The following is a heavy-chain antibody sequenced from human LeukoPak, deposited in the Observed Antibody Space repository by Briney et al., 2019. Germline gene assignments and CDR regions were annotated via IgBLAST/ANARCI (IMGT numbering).Heavy chain of an antibody. CDR2: INPSGGST. CDR1: GYTFTSYY. V-gene: IGHV1-46*01. J-gene: IGHJ4*02. Sequence: ASVKVSCKASGYTFTSYYMHWVQQAPGQGLEWMGIINPSGGSTSYAQKFQGRVTMTRDTSTSTVYMELSSLRSEDTAVYYCASEAGGSRGGFWGQGTLVTVSS. D-gene: IGHD3-16*01. CDR3: ASEAGGSRGGF.